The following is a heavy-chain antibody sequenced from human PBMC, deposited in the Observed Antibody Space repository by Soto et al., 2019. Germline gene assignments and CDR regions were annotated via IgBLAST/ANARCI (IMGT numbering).Heavy chain of an antibody. CDR2: ISFDGANK. D-gene: IGHD3-10*01. J-gene: IGHJ4*02. CDR3: ARDGYNRGGFDY. V-gene: IGHV3-30-3*01. CDR1: GVTFSSYN. Sequence: PGGALRLSCVASGVTFSSYNIHWVRQAPGEGLEWVAVISFDGANKFYADSVKGRFTISRDISRDTLYLQMSSLRDEDTAIYYCARDGYNRGGFDYWGQGTLVTVSS.